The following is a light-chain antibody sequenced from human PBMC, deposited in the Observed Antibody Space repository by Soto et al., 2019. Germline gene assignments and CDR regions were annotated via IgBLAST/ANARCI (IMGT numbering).Light chain of an antibody. CDR3: QVWDTMTDHTV. CDR1: NIATKR. Sequence: SYELTQPPSVSVAPGQTATITCGGNNIATKRVHWYQQRPGQAPVLVVYDNSERPSGFPERFSGSNSGSTATLTVSRVEAGDEAEYYCQVWDTMTDHTVFGGGTQLTVL. CDR2: DNS. J-gene: IGLJ7*01. V-gene: IGLV3-21*02.